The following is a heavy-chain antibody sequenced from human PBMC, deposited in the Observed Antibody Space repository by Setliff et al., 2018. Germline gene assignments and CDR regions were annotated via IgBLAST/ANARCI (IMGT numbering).Heavy chain of an antibody. Sequence: SETLSLTCAVYGGSFSGYYWSWIRQPPGKGLEWIGEINHSGSTNNNPSLKSRVTISVDTSKNQFSLKLSSVTAADTAVYYCARFCGGGSCPDYWGQGILVTVSS. CDR1: GGSFSGYY. J-gene: IGHJ4*02. D-gene: IGHD2-15*01. CDR3: ARFCGGGSCPDY. CDR2: INHSGST. V-gene: IGHV4-34*01.